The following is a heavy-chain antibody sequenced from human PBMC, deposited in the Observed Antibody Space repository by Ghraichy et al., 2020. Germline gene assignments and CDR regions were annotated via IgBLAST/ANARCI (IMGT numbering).Heavy chain of an antibody. CDR2: IYYSWTT. D-gene: IGHD3/OR15-3a*01. CDR1: GASISGFY. Sequence: SETLSLTCTVSGASISGFYWSWIWHPPARGLEWIGHIYYSWTTNSSPPLTRRLTLSIDRSQNLVSLRLCSMTSAATAVYYCERVPTLFGLAPCGIDIWGQGTTVTVS. V-gene: IGHV4-59*01. CDR3: ERVPTLFGLAPCGIDI. J-gene: IGHJ6*02.